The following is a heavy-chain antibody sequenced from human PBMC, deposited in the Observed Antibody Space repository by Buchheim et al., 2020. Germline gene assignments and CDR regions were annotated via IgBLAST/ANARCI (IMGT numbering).Heavy chain of an antibody. CDR2: INHSGST. Sequence: QVQLQQWGAGLLKPSETLSLTCAVYGGSFSGYYWSWIRQPPGKGLEWIGEINHSGSTNYNPSLKSRVTISVDTSKNQFSLKLSSVTAADTAVYYCARSGYCSSTSCYGYYYYGMDVWGQGTT. J-gene: IGHJ6*02. CDR1: GGSFSGYY. D-gene: IGHD2-2*03. CDR3: ARSGYCSSTSCYGYYYYGMDV. V-gene: IGHV4-34*01.